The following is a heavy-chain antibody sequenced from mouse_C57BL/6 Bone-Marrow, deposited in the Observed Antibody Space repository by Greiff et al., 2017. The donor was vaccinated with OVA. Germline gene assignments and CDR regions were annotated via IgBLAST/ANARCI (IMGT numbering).Heavy chain of an antibody. Sequence: QVQLQQPGAELVKPGASVKMSCKASGYTFSSYWITWVKQRPGQGLEWIGDIYPGSGCPNYNEKFKSKATLTVDTSSSTAYMHLSSLTSEDTAVYDCARGGIYYYGSSYPDYWGQGTSVTVSS. V-gene: IGHV1-55*01. D-gene: IGHD1-1*01. J-gene: IGHJ4*01. CDR1: GYTFSSYW. CDR2: IYPGSGCP. CDR3: ARGGIYYYGSSYPDY.